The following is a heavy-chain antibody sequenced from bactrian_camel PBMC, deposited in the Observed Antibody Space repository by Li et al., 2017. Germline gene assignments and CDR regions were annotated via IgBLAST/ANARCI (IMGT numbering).Heavy chain of an antibody. CDR1: GSFENSDC. V-gene: IGHV3S26*01. Sequence: HVQLVESGGGSVQAGGSLRLSCSAFGSFENSDCVGWFRQAPGEEREGIAFDDDDGTRLYAESVKGRFAISKDMDKNTLYLEMNSLKPEDTAMYYCAAAGGFMYSGGAYAQDSMTYWGQGTQVTVS. CDR2: FDDDDGTR. J-gene: IGHJ4*01. D-gene: IGHD4*01. CDR3: AAAGGFMYSGGAYAQDSMTY.